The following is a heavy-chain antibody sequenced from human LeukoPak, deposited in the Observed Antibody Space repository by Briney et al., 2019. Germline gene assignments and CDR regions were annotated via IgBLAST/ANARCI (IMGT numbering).Heavy chain of an antibody. CDR1: GFTFSNYG. CDR3: AKDRSSTNQSKYFDY. Sequence: GGSLRLSCAASGFTFSNYGMNWVRQAPGKGLEWVSGIRGSGDSTYLADSVKGRFTISRDNSRNTLYLQMNSLRAEDTAIYYCAKDRSSTNQSKYFDYWGQGTLVTVSS. V-gene: IGHV3-23*01. CDR2: IRGSGDST. D-gene: IGHD6-13*01. J-gene: IGHJ4*02.